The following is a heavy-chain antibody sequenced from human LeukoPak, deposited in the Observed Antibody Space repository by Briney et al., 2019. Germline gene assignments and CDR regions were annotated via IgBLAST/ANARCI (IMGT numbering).Heavy chain of an antibody. CDR1: GGSISSYY. J-gene: IGHJ6*03. CDR3: ARDPNYGDYTHDYYMDV. V-gene: IGHV4-4*07. CDR2: IYTSGST. D-gene: IGHD4-17*01. Sequence: SETLSLTCTVSGGSISSYYWSRIRQPAGKGLEWIGRIYTSGSTNYNPSLKSRVTMSVDTSKNQFSLKLSSVTAADTAVYYCARDPNYGDYTHDYYMDVWGKGTTVTVSS.